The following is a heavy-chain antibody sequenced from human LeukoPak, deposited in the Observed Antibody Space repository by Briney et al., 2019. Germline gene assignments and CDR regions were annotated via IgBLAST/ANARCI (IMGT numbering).Heavy chain of an antibody. D-gene: IGHD1-1*01. CDR2: IYPGDSDP. Sequence: GESLKISCKGSGYTFTTYWIGWVRQMPGKGLEWVGIIYPGDSDPRYSPSFQGQVTISADKSISTAYLQWSSLKASDTAVYYCARPGERSRRDWNLDQWGQGILVTVSS. CDR1: GYTFTTYW. V-gene: IGHV5-51*01. J-gene: IGHJ4*02. CDR3: ARPGERSRRDWNLDQ.